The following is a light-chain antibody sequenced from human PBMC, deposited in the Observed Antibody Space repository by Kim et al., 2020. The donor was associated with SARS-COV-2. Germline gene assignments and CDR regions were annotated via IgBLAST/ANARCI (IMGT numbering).Light chain of an antibody. CDR3: CSYAGSYTYV. CDR1: ISDVGGYNY. V-gene: IGLV2-11*01. CDR2: DVS. J-gene: IGLJ1*01. Sequence: GQSVTCSCTGTISDVGGYNYVSWYQQHPGKAPQLRIYDVSKRPSGVPDRFSGSKSGNTASLTISGLQAEDEADYYCCSYAGSYTYVFGTGTKVTVL.